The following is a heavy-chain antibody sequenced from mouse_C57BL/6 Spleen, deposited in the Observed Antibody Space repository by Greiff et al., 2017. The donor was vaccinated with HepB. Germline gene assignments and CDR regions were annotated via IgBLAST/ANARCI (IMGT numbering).Heavy chain of an antibody. CDR2: IDPENGDT. J-gene: IGHJ3*01. Sequence: VQLQQSGAELVRPGASVKLSCTASGFNIKDDYMHWVKQRPEQGLEWIGWIDPENGDTEYASKFQGKATITADTSSNTAYLQRSSLTSEDTAVYYCTFTAQATSFAYWGQGTLVTVSA. D-gene: IGHD3-2*02. CDR1: GFNIKDDY. V-gene: IGHV14-4*01. CDR3: TFTAQATSFAY.